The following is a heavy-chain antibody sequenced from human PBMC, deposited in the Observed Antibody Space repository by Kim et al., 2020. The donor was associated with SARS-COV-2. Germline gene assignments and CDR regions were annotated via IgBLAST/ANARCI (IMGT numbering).Heavy chain of an antibody. CDR2: IKQDGSEK. D-gene: IGHD3-9*01. Sequence: GGSLRLSCAASGFTFSSYWMSWVRQAPGKGLEWVANIKQDGSEKYYVDSVKGRFTISRDNAKNSLYLQMNSLRAEDTAVYYCSFDSRMYYYYYYGMDVWGQGTTVTVSS. CDR3: SFDSRMYYYYYYGMDV. CDR1: GFTFSSYW. V-gene: IGHV3-7*01. J-gene: IGHJ6*02.